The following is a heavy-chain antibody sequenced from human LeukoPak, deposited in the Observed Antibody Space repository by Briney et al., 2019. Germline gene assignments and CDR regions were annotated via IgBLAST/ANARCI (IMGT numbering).Heavy chain of an antibody. CDR1: GFSFGVHA. V-gene: IGHV3-23*01. D-gene: IGHD3-16*01. J-gene: IGHJ4*02. Sequence: GGSLRLSCAASGFSFGVHAMTWVRQAPGKGPEWVATIGGPAETFYADSVKGRFIISRDNSRNSLYLQMNSLRAEDSALYYCAKDWTSHNGVYDCLNFWGQGTQVTVSS. CDR3: AKDWTSHNGVYDCLNF. CDR2: IGGPAET.